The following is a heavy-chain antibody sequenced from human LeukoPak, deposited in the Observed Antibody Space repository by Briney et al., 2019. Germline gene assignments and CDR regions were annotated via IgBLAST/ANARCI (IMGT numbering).Heavy chain of an antibody. V-gene: IGHV3-33*01. J-gene: IGHJ4*02. CDR1: EFTFSDYG. Sequence: GRSLRLSCAASEFTFSDYGMHWVRQAPGKGLEWVAVIWHDGSNKNYADSVKGRFTISRDNSKNTLYLQMNSLRAEDTAVYYCARDPHGDSIFDYWGQGTLVTAPS. D-gene: IGHD4-17*01. CDR2: IWHDGSNK. CDR3: ARDPHGDSIFDY.